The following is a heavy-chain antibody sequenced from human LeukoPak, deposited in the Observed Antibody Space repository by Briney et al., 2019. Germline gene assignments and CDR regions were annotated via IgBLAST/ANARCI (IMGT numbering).Heavy chain of an antibody. V-gene: IGHV3-48*03. CDR2: ISSSGSTI. CDR3: VRYYTRQSWYFDL. D-gene: IGHD3-10*01. J-gene: IGHJ2*01. CDR1: GFTFSSYE. Sequence: GGSLRLSCAASGFTFSSYEMNWVRQAPGKGLEWVSYISSSGSTIYYADSVKGRFTISRDNAKNSLYLQMNSLRAEDTAVYYCVRYYTRQSWYFDLWGRGTLVTVSS.